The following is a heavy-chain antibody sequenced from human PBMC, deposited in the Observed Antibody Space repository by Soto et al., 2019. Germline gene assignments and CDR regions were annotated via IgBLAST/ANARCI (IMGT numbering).Heavy chain of an antibody. V-gene: IGHV3-23*01. J-gene: IGHJ5*02. Sequence: GGSLRLFCAASGFTFSNYAMTWVRQGPGKGLEWVSAISGSGGSAYYADSVKGRFTISRDNSKNTLYLQMNSLRADDSGVYYCAKDPYSGVLVPVAIGFDPWGPGTLVPVSS. CDR2: ISGSGGSA. CDR3: AKDPYSGVLVPVAIGFDP. D-gene: IGHD2-2*01. CDR1: GFTFSNYA.